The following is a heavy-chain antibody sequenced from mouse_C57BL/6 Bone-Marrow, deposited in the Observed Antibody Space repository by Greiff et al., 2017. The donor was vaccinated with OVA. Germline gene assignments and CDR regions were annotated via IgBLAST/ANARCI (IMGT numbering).Heavy chain of an antibody. Sequence: DVMLVESGGGLVKPGGSLKLSCAASGFTFSDYGMHWVRQAPEKGLEWVAYISSGSSTIYSAETVKGRFTFSRDNARNTLFLKMTSLRSEDTAMYYCGRTRDEAYWGQGTLVTVSA. CDR3: GRTRDEAY. J-gene: IGHJ3*01. CDR1: GFTFSDYG. V-gene: IGHV5-17*01. D-gene: IGHD3-3*01. CDR2: ISSGSSTI.